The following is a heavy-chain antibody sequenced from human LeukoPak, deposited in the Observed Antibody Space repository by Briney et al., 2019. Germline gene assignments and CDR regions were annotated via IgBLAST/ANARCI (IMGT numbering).Heavy chain of an antibody. CDR2: IYTSGST. CDR1: GGSISSYY. D-gene: IGHD3-22*01. V-gene: IGHV4-4*07. J-gene: IGHJ4*02. CDR3: ASTRTAYDRSGYYPV. Sequence: SETLSLTCTVSGGSISSYYWSWIRQPAGKGLEWIGRIYTSGSTNYNPSLKSRVTMSVDTSKNQFSLKLSSVTAADTAVYYCASTRTAYDRSGYYPVWGQGTLVTVSS.